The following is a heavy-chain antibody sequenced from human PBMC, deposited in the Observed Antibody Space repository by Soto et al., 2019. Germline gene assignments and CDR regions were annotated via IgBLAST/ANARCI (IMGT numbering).Heavy chain of an antibody. J-gene: IGHJ4*02. V-gene: IGHV4-4*08. CDR1: GGSITGYH. Sequence: QVQLQESGPGLVKPSETLSLTCTVSGGSITGYHWSWIRQPPGKGLEWIGYTHSSGLINYHPSLQTPVTISVDTSKNHFSPKLSSVTASDTAVYYCASYIEGGGGRGYWGQGHLVTVSS. CDR2: THSSGLI. D-gene: IGHD1-26*01. CDR3: ASYIEGGGGRGY.